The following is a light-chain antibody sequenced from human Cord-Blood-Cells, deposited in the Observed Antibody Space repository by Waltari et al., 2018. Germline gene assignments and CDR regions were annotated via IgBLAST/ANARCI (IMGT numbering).Light chain of an antibody. J-gene: IGKJ2*03. CDR1: QSISSY. Sequence: DIQMTQSPSSLSASVGGRVTITCRASQSISSYLNWYQQKPGKAPKPLLYAASSLQSGVPSRFSGSGSGTDFTLTISSLQPEDFATYYCQQSYSTPPYSFGQGTKLEIK. CDR2: AAS. CDR3: QQSYSTPPYS. V-gene: IGKV1-39*01.